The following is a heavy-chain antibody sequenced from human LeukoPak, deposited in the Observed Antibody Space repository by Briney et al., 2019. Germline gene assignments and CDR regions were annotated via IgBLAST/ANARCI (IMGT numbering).Heavy chain of an antibody. CDR1: GFTFSTYW. CDR2: IKPDGRET. J-gene: IGHJ3*02. Sequence: GGSLRLSCAASGFTFSTYWMNWVRQAPGKGLEWVANIKPDGRETYYVDSVKGRFTISRDNAKSSLYLQMNSLRAEDTALYYCARSLPYSSSWYPDIWGQGTMVTVSS. V-gene: IGHV3-7*03. CDR3: ARSLPYSSSWYPDI. D-gene: IGHD6-13*01.